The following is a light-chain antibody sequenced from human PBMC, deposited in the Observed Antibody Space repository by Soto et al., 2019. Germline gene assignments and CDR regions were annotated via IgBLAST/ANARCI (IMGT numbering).Light chain of an antibody. CDR3: QHFGT. V-gene: IGKV3-20*01. CDR2: GAS. CDR1: QGVSSSY. Sequence: EIVLTQSPGTLSLSPGERATLSCRASQGVSSSYLGWYQQKPGQAPRLLIYGASSRATGIPDRFSGSGSGTDFTLTISRLEPEDFAVYYCQHFGTFGPGTKVDIK. J-gene: IGKJ3*01.